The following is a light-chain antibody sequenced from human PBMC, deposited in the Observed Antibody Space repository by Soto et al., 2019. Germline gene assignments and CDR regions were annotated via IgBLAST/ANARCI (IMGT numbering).Light chain of an antibody. V-gene: IGKV1-39*01. Sequence: DIQMTQPPSSLSASVGDRVTITCRASQSISSYLNWYQHKPGKAPRLLIYAASSLQSGVPSRFSGSGSGTDFTLTISSLQPEDSAAYYCQQSYSTPVDFGQGTKLEIK. CDR3: QQSYSTPVD. J-gene: IGKJ2*01. CDR2: AAS. CDR1: QSISSY.